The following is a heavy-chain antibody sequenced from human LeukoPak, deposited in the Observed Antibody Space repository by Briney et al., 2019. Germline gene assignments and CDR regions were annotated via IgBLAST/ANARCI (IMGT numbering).Heavy chain of an antibody. CDR2: FDPEDGET. D-gene: IGHD3-22*01. J-gene: IGHJ4*02. CDR1: LS. CDR3: ATVQKQDYDTRPYDH. Sequence: LSMHWVRQAPGKGLEWMGGFDPEDGETIYAQKFQGRVTMTEDKSTDTAYMELSSLRSEDTAVYYCATVQKQDYDTRPYDHWGQGTLVTVSS. V-gene: IGHV1-24*01.